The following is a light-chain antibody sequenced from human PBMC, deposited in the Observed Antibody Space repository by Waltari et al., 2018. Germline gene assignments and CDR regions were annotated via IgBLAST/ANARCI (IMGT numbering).Light chain of an antibody. J-gene: IGKJ2*01. CDR1: QSLFYTSNNKDY. V-gene: IGKV4-1*01. CDR2: WAS. CDR3: LQYFDASRT. Sequence: IVMTQFPDSLAVSLGETATINCRSSQSLFYTSNNKDYLGWYQQKPGLPPKLLIYWASTRESGVPDRFSGSGSVTDFTLTISGLQAEDVAVYYCLQYFDASRTFGQGTKLEIK.